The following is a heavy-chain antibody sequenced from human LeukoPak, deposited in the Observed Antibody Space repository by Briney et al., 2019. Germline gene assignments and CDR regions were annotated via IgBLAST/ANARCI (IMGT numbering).Heavy chain of an antibody. J-gene: IGHJ4*02. D-gene: IGHD1-26*01. CDR2: IKQDASEE. V-gene: IGHV3-7*01. CDR1: GFTFAGYW. Sequence: GGSLRLSCAASGFTFAGYWISWVRQAPGKGLEWVANIKQDASEEYYVDSVKGRFTISRDNAKNSLYLQMNSLRAEDTAVYYCARDRGRASVDYWGQGTLVTVSS. CDR3: ARDRGRASVDY.